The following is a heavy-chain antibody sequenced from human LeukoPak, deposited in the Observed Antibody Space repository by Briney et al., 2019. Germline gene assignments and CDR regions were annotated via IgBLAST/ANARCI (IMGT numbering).Heavy chain of an antibody. D-gene: IGHD3-10*02. Sequence: SETLSLTCTVSGGSISSSSYYWGWIRQPPGKGLEWIGSIYYSGSTYYNPSLKSRVTISVDTSKNQFSLKLSSVTAADTAVYYCARVGYYVDWGQGTLVTVSS. CDR1: GGSISSSSYY. CDR3: ARVGYYVD. CDR2: IYYSGST. J-gene: IGHJ4*02. V-gene: IGHV4-39*07.